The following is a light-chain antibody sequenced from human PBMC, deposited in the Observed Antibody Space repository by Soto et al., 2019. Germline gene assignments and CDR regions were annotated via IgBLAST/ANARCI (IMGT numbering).Light chain of an antibody. CDR3: EYYVTSIT. CDR1: QSVSSSY. V-gene: IGKV3-20*01. J-gene: IGKJ4*01. Sequence: IVLPQTPGTLSLAPGERATLSCRASQSVSSSYLAWYQQKPGQAPRLLIYGASSRATGIPDRFSGSGSGTDFTLTFSRLEPEDFAVYYCEYYVTSITFGGGTKVDIK. CDR2: GAS.